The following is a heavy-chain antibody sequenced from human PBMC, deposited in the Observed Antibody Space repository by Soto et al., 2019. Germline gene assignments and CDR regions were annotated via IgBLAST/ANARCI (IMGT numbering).Heavy chain of an antibody. CDR2: IIPIYGTT. D-gene: IGHD3-16*01. J-gene: IGHJ3*02. CDR3: ARAHPLGDLFLFFDI. Sequence: QVQLVQSGAEVKKPGSSVKVSCKASGGTFSKYAITWVRQAPGQGLEWMGGIIPIYGTTNFAQKIQGRGTISADAFTRTAYMELGGLRSDDTAVYYCARAHPLGDLFLFFDIWGQGTMVTVSS. V-gene: IGHV1-69*01. CDR1: GGTFSKYA.